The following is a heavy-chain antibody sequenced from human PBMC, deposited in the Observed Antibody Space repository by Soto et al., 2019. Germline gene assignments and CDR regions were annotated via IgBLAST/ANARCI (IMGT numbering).Heavy chain of an antibody. Sequence: GASVKVSCKASGGTFSSYAISWVRQAPGQGLEWMGGIIPIFGTANYAQKFQGRVTITADESTSTAYMELSSLRSEDTAVYYCARARFEYSSSTYYYYYYGMDVWGQGTTVPVSS. CDR1: GGTFSSYA. D-gene: IGHD6-6*01. CDR2: IIPIFGTA. V-gene: IGHV1-69*13. CDR3: ARARFEYSSSTYYYYYYGMDV. J-gene: IGHJ6*02.